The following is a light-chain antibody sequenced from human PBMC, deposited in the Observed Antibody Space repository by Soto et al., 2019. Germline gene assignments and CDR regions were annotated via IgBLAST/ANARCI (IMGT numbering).Light chain of an antibody. CDR3: QQSYSTPP. CDR2: AAS. CDR1: QSISSY. Sequence: DIQMTQSPSSLSASVGDRVTITCRASQSISSYLNWYQQKPGKAPKLRIYAASSLQSGVPSRFSGSGSGTDFTLTISSLQPEDFATYYCQQSYSTPPFGQGTKVEIK. J-gene: IGKJ1*01. V-gene: IGKV1-39*01.